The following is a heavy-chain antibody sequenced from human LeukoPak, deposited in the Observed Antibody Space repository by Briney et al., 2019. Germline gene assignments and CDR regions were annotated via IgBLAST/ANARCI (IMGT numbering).Heavy chain of an antibody. CDR1: GGAFNNYA. J-gene: IGHJ5*02. Sequence: ASVKVSCKTSGGAFNNYAISWLRQAPGQGLEWMGRIIPIVDRTDYAQKFQGRVTITADKFLTTAYMELSSLTSGDTAVYYCAKARYIGAAAGTLWFDTWGQGTLVTVS. CDR3: AKARYIGAAAGTLWFDT. V-gene: IGHV1-69*04. CDR2: IIPIVDRT. D-gene: IGHD6-13*01.